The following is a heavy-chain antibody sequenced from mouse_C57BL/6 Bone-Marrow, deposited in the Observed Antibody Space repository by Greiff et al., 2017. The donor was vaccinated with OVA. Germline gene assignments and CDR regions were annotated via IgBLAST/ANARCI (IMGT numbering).Heavy chain of an antibody. CDR1: GYTFTNYW. V-gene: IGHV1-63*01. Sequence: QVHVKQSGAELVRPGTSVKMSCKASGYTFTNYWIGWAKQRPGHGLEWIGDIYPGGGYTNYNENFKGKATLTADKSSSTAYMQFSSLTSEDSAIYYCARWGDYGWYFDVWGTGTTVTVSS. CDR2: IYPGGGYT. D-gene: IGHD2-4*01. CDR3: ARWGDYGWYFDV. J-gene: IGHJ1*03.